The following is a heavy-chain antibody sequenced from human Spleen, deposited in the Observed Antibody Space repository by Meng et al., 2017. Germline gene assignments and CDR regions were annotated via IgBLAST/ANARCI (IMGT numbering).Heavy chain of an antibody. D-gene: IGHD2/OR15-2a*01. Sequence: QITLKESGPTLVKPTQTLTLTCTFSGFSLSTSGAGVGWIRQPPGKAPEWLALIYWDDGKRYSPSLKNRLSITKDTSKNQVVLTVTNMDPVDTGTYYCAHSDSSTYYYAYWGQGTLVTVSS. V-gene: IGHV2-5*02. J-gene: IGHJ4*02. CDR2: IYWDDGK. CDR1: GFSLSTSGAG. CDR3: AHSDSSTYYYAY.